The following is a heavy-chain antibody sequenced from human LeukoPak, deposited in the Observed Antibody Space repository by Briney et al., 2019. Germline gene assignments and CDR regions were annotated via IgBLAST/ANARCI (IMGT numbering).Heavy chain of an antibody. CDR2: MNPNSGNT. CDR1: GYTFTGYY. CDR3: ARANLEAMEDY. V-gene: IGHV1-8*02. J-gene: IGHJ4*02. D-gene: IGHD5-18*01. Sequence: GASVKVSCKASGYTFTGYYMHWVRQAPGQGLEWMGWMNPNSGNTGYAQKFQGRVTMTRNTSISTAYMELSSLRSEDTAVYYCARANLEAMEDYWGQGTLVTVSS.